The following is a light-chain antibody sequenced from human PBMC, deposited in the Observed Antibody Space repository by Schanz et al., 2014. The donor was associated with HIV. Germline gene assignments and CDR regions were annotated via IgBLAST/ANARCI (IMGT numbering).Light chain of an antibody. CDR3: QQYYTTPVT. Sequence: EIVMTQSPVTLSVSPGEGATLSCRASQSIRSNLAWYQQRPGQAPRLLIYGASTRATGIPARFSGGGSGTEFTLTISNLQAGDVAVYYCQQYYTTPVTFGGGTKVEI. V-gene: IGKV3-15*01. CDR1: QSIRSN. CDR2: GAS. J-gene: IGKJ4*01.